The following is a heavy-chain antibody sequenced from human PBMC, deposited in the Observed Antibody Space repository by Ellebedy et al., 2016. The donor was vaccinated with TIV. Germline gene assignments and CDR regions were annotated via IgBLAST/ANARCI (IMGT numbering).Heavy chain of an antibody. D-gene: IGHD5-18*01. Sequence: GGSLRLSCAGSGFTFSTYSVNWVRQTPGKGLEWISYISSTYEIWYADSVKGRFTISRDNAKNSLYLQMNSLRDEDTAVYYCASLRGYNYGINPSGAFDIWGLGTMVAVSS. V-gene: IGHV3-48*02. CDR2: ISSTYEI. CDR1: GFTFSTYS. CDR3: ASLRGYNYGINPSGAFDI. J-gene: IGHJ3*02.